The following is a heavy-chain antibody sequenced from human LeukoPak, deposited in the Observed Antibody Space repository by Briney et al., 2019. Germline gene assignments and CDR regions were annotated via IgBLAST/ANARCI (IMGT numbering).Heavy chain of an antibody. CDR2: IYDSGST. J-gene: IGHJ4*02. V-gene: IGHV4-39*07. Sequence: PSETLSLTCTVSGGSIRSSYYYWGWIRQPPGKGLEWIGSIYDSGSTYYNPSLKSRVTISVDTSKNQFSLKLSSVTAADTAVYYCASRYCSGGSCFFSALFDYWGQGTLVTVSS. D-gene: IGHD2-15*01. CDR1: GGSIRSSYYY. CDR3: ASRYCSGGSCFFSALFDY.